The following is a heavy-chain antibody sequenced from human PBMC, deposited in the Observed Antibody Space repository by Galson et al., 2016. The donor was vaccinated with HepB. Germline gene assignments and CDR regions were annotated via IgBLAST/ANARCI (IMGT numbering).Heavy chain of an antibody. Sequence: SLRLSCAASGFTFSAYPMHWVRQAPGKGLVWISRIFTDGSGTLYADSVKGRFTISRDNAKNTLFLQMNSLRADDKAVYYCGRGSKYGFDMWGQGTMVTVSS. V-gene: IGHV3-74*01. CDR3: GRGSKYGFDM. J-gene: IGHJ3*02. CDR1: GFTFSAYP. CDR2: IFTDGSGT.